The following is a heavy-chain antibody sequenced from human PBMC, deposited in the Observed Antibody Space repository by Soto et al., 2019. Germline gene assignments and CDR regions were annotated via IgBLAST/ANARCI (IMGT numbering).Heavy chain of an antibody. D-gene: IGHD6-13*01. Sequence: EVQLVESGGGLVKPGGSLRLSCSASGFTFSSYRMNWVRQAPGKGQEWVSSISSSSSYIYYADSVKGRFTISRDNAKNSLYLQMNSLRAEDTAVYYCARASTPRASYSSSPLGPWGQGTLVTVSS. CDR2: ISSSSSYI. CDR3: ARASTPRASYSSSPLGP. CDR1: GFTFSSYR. V-gene: IGHV3-21*01. J-gene: IGHJ5*02.